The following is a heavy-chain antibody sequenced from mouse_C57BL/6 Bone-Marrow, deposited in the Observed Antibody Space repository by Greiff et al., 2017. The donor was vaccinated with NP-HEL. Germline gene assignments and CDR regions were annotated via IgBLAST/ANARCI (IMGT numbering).Heavy chain of an antibody. CDR2: IYPRSGNT. V-gene: IGHV1-81*01. D-gene: IGHD1-1*01. CDR3: AREGYYYGSSYGY. Sequence: QVQLQQSGAELARPGASVKLSCTASGYTFTSYGISWVKQRPGQGLEWIGEIYPRSGNTYYNEKFKGKATLTADKSSSTAYMELRSLTSGDAAVYFCAREGYYYGSSYGYWGQGTTLTVSS. J-gene: IGHJ2*01. CDR1: GYTFTSYG.